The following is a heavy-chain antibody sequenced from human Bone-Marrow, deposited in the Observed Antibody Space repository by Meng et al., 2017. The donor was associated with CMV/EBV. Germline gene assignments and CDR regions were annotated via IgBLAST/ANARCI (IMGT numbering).Heavy chain of an antibody. CDR2: ISWNSGSI. V-gene: IGHV3-9*01. CDR3: AKGDYYYYYGMDV. CDR1: GFTFDDYS. J-gene: IGHJ6*02. Sequence: SLRLSCAASGFTFDDYSMNWVRQAPGKGLEWVSGISWNSGSIGYADSVKGRFIISRDNTKNFLYLQMNSLRAEDTALYYCAKGDYYYYYGMDVWGQGTTVTVSS.